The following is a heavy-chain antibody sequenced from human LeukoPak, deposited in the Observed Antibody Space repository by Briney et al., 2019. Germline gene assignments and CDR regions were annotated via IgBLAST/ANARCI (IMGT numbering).Heavy chain of an antibody. CDR3: ARGDYDILTGYNMGDY. V-gene: IGHV1-8*01. CDR2: MNPNSGNT. D-gene: IGHD3-9*01. Sequence: ASVKVSCKASGYTFTSYDINWVRQATGQGLEWMGWMNPNSGNTGYAQKFQGRVTMTRNTSISTAYMELSSLRSEDTAVYYCARGDYDILTGYNMGDYWGQGTLVTVSS. J-gene: IGHJ4*02. CDR1: GYTFTSYD.